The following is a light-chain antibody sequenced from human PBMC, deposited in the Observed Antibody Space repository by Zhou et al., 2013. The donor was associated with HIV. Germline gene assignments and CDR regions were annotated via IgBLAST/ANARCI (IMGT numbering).Light chain of an antibody. CDR2: SAS. CDR1: QTIRNY. CDR3: QQSYNTPPT. Sequence: DIQMTQSPSSLSASVGDRVIIACRASQTIRNYLNWYQQKPGKAPHLLIYSASNLQSGVPSRFSGSGSGTDFTLTISSLQPEDFATYYCQQSYNTPPTFGQGTRLEI. V-gene: IGKV1-39*01. J-gene: IGKJ5*01.